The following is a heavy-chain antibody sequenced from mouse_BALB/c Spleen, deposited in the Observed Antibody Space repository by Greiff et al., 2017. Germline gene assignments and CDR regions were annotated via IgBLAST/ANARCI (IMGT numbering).Heavy chain of an antibody. CDR3: ARSDYDNGFAY. Sequence: EVMLVESGPGLVKPSQSLSLTCTVTGYSITSDYAWNWIRQFPGNKLEWMGYISYSGSTSYNPSLKSRISITRDTSKNQFFLQLNSVTTEDTATYYCARSDYDNGFAYWGQGTLVTVSA. CDR1: GYSITSDYA. D-gene: IGHD2-4*01. V-gene: IGHV3-2*02. J-gene: IGHJ3*01. CDR2: ISYSGST.